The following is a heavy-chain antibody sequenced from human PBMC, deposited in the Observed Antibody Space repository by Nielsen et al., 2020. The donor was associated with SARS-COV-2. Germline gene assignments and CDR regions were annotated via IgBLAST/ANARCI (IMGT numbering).Heavy chain of an antibody. D-gene: IGHD2-2*02. Sequence: SETLSLTCAVSGGSVSSNDWWTWLRQSPGKGLEWIGEVSHSGSTNYSPSLKSRVTLSMDKSRRQFSLRLASVSAADTAVYFCARGHLVVVPSPILGLGPFFYSFYLDVWGKGTTVTVSS. CDR2: VSHSGST. J-gene: IGHJ6*03. V-gene: IGHV4-4*02. CDR3: ARGHLVVVPSPILGLGPFFYSFYLDV. CDR1: GGSVSSNDW.